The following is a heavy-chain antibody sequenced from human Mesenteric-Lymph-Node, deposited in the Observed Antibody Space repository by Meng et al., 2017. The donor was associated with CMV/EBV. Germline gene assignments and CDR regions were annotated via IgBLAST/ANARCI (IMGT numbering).Heavy chain of an antibody. CDR1: GYSISRFSY. CDR3: ARPFPSWQSPRLDPFGA. CDR2: VHYTGST. Sequence: EPGTGRVKPSGTLALPCTVPGYSISRFSYWGWTRQPPGRGLEWIGSVHYTGSTYYSPSLKSRVTVSVDTSKNQFSPRLTSVTAADTAVYYCARPFPSWQSPRLDPFGAWGQGTLVTVSS. V-gene: IGHV4-38-2*02. D-gene: IGHD6-19*01. J-gene: IGHJ5*02.